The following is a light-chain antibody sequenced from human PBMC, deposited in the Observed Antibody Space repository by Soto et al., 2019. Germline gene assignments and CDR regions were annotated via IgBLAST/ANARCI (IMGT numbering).Light chain of an antibody. CDR3: SLYAGSNNVV. CDR1: SSDIGAYKF. V-gene: IGLV2-8*01. Sequence: QSALTQPPSASGSPGQSVAISCTGTSSDIGAYKFVSWYQQHPGKAPKLIIYEVSIRPSGVPDRFSGSKSGNTASLTVSGLPAEDEADYYCSLYAGSNNVVFGGGTKLTVL. CDR2: EVS. J-gene: IGLJ2*01.